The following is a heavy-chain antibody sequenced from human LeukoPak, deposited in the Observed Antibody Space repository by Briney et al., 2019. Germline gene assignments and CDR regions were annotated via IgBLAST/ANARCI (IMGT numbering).Heavy chain of an antibody. CDR3: ARRDGGNSGDY. CDR2: IYYSGNN. Sequence: PSETLSLTCSVSGGSISSSAYYWGWIRQPPGQGLEWIGSIYYSGNNYYNPSLKSPVTISIDTSKNQLSLRLISVTAADTAVYYCARRDGGNSGDYWGQGTLVTVSS. J-gene: IGHJ4*02. D-gene: IGHD4-23*01. V-gene: IGHV4-39*07. CDR1: GGSISSSAYY.